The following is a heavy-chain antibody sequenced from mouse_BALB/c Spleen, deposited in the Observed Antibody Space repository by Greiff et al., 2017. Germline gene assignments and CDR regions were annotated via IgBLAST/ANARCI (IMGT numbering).Heavy chain of an antibody. D-gene: IGHD1-1*02. Sequence: DVKLVESGGGLVQPGGSRKLSCAASGFTFSSFGMHWVRQAPEKGLEWVAYISSGSSTIYYADTVKGRFTISRDNPKNTLFLQMTSLRSEDTAMYYCARVWLYAMDYWGQGTSVTVSS. V-gene: IGHV5-17*02. CDR3: ARVWLYAMDY. CDR1: GFTFSSFG. J-gene: IGHJ4*01. CDR2: ISSGSSTI.